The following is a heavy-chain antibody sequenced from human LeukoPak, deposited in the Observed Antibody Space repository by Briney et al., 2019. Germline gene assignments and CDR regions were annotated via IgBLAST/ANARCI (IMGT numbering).Heavy chain of an antibody. V-gene: IGHV4-59*08. D-gene: IGHD6-13*01. CDR2: LHNSGST. CDR1: GGSISSYF. J-gene: IGHJ4*02. Sequence: SETLSLTCTVSGGSISSYFWGWIRQPPGKGLEWIGYLHNSGSTNYNPSLKSRVTISVDASKNQISLNLSSVTAADTAVYYCARSTYSNSWYYFDYWGQGTLVTVSS. CDR3: ARSTYSNSWYYFDY.